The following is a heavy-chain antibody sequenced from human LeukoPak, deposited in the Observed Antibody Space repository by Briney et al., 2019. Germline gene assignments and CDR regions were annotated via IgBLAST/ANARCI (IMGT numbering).Heavy chain of an antibody. V-gene: IGHV4-34*01. CDR1: GGSFSGYY. J-gene: IGHJ4*02. CDR2: INHSGST. CDR3: ARGKYSGSWADY. Sequence: SETLSLTCAVYGGSFSGYYWSWIRQPPGKGLEWIGEINHSGSTNCNPSLKSRVTISVDTSKNQFSLKLSSVTAADTAVYYCARGKYSGSWADYWGQGTLVTVSS. D-gene: IGHD6-13*01.